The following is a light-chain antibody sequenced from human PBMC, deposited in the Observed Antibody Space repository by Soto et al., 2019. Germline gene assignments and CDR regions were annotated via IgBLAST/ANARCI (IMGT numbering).Light chain of an antibody. CDR3: SSYTSTNTPYV. J-gene: IGLJ1*01. CDR2: EVT. CDR1: SSDVGAYNF. Sequence: QSVLTQPASVSGSAGQSITISCTGSSSDVGAYNFVSWYQHHPGRAPKLILYEVTTRPSGVSSRFSGSKSGNTASLTISGLQADDEATYYCSSYTSTNTPYVFGTGTKVTVL. V-gene: IGLV2-14*01.